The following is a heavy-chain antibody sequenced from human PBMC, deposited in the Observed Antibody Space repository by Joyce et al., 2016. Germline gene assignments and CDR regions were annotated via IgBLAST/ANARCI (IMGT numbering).Heavy chain of an antibody. J-gene: IGHJ4*02. CDR1: GFTFSMYA. CDR2: VWREGRVK. CDR3: AGDPPDSGWAFDY. Sequence: QVQVVESGGGVVQPGGSLRLSCGASGFTFSMYAMHWVRQAPGKGLEGVAMVWREGRVKCYRDAGKGRFSISRDNSRNTLYLEMNSLRDEDTAVYYCAGDPPDSGWAFDYWGQGTLVIVSS. V-gene: IGHV3-33*01. D-gene: IGHD6-19*01.